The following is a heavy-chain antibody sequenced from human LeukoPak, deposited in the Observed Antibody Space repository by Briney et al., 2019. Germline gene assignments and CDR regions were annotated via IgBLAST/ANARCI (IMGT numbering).Heavy chain of an antibody. D-gene: IGHD2-21*02. J-gene: IGHJ4*02. CDR3: ARDGDWARSSDY. Sequence: ASVKVSCKASGSTFSSYGFSWVRQAPGQGLEWMGWISAYNGNTKYAQKLQDRVSMTTDTSTSTAYMELRSLRSDDTAVYYCARDGDWARSSDYWGQGTLVTVSS. CDR1: GSTFSSYG. V-gene: IGHV1-18*01. CDR2: ISAYNGNT.